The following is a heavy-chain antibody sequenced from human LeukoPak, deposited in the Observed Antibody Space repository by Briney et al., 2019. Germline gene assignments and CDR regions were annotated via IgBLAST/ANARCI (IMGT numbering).Heavy chain of an antibody. CDR2: FSAYNGNT. V-gene: IGHV1-18*01. CDR3: ARGSALYYYGSGSYRYFDY. D-gene: IGHD3-10*01. Sequence: ASVKVSCKASGYTFTGYGISWVRQAPGQGLEWMGWFSAYNGNTNYAQKLQGRVTMTTDTSTSTAYMELRSLRSDDTAVYYCARGSALYYYGSGSYRYFDYWGQGTLVTVSS. J-gene: IGHJ4*02. CDR1: GYTFTGYG.